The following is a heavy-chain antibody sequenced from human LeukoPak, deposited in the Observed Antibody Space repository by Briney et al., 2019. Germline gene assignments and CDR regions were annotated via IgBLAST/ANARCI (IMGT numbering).Heavy chain of an antibody. D-gene: IGHD6-13*01. J-gene: IGHJ4*02. CDR3: ARDTGYSSSYGY. Sequence: PSETLSLTCTVSGGSISSYYWSWIRQPPGKGLEWIGYIYDSGSTNYNPSLKSRVTISVDTSKNQFSLKLSSVTAADTAVYYCARDTGYSSSYGYWGQGTLVTVSS. CDR1: GGSISSYY. V-gene: IGHV4-59*12. CDR2: IYDSGST.